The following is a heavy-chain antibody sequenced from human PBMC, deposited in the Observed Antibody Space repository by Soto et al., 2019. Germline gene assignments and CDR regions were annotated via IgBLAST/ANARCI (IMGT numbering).Heavy chain of an antibody. CDR2: ISSSSSYI. V-gene: IGHV3-21*01. J-gene: IGHJ3*02. D-gene: IGHD3-10*01. Sequence: PGGSLRLSCEDSGFTFSSYSRNWVRQAPGKGLEWVSSISSSSSYIYYADSVKGRFTISRDNAKNSLYLQMNSLRAEDTAVYYCSREGRSFAFDIWGQGTMVTVSS. CDR3: SREGRSFAFDI. CDR1: GFTFSSYS.